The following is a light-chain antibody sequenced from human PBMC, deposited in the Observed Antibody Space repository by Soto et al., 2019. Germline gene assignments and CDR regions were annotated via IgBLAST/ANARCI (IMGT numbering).Light chain of an antibody. CDR2: EVS. Sequence: QSALTQPPSAYGSFGQSVTISCTGTSSDVGGYNYVSWYQQHPGKAPKLMIYEVSGRPSGVPDRFSGSKSGNTASLTVSGLQADDEADYYCSSYSGTNYHYVFGTGTKVTV. V-gene: IGLV2-8*01. CDR3: SSYSGTNYHYV. CDR1: SSDVGGYNY. J-gene: IGLJ1*01.